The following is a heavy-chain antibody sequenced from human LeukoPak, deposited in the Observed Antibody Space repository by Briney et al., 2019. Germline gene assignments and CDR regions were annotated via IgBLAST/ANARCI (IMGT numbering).Heavy chain of an antibody. CDR2: IYYSGST. Sequence: PSETLSLTCTVSGGSISSSSYYWGWIRQPPGKGLEWIGSIYYSGSTYYNPSLKSRVTISVDTSKNQFSLKLSSVTAADTAVYYCAREGAAAGRSQYTDVPGPLWGQGTLVTVSS. V-gene: IGHV4-39*07. J-gene: IGHJ4*02. D-gene: IGHD6-13*01. CDR1: GGSISSSSYY. CDR3: AREGAAAGRSQYTDVPGPL.